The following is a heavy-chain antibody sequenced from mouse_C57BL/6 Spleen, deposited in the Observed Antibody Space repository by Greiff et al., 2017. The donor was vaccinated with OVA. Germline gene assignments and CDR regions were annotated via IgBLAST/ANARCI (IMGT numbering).Heavy chain of an antibody. Sequence: EVKLVESEGGLVQPGSSMKLSCTASGFTFSDYYMPWVRQVPEKGLEWVAYINYDGSSTYYLDSLKGRFIISGDNAKNILYLQMGRLKSEDTATYYCVRGGGITAEYFDVWGTGTTVTVSS. CDR2: INYDGSST. J-gene: IGHJ1*03. D-gene: IGHD1-1*01. V-gene: IGHV5-16*01. CDR3: VRGGGITAEYFDV. CDR1: GFTFSDYY.